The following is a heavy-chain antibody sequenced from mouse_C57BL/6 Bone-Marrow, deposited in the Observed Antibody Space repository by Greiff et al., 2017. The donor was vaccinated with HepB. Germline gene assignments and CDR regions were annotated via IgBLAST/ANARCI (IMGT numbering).Heavy chain of an antibody. Sequence: QVHVKQPGAELVKPGASVKMSCKASGYTFTSYWITWVKQRPGQGLEWIGDIYPGSGSTNYNEKFKSKATLTVDTSSSTAYMQLSSLTSGDSAVYYCARKGYGYGGGLYYYAMDYWGQGTSVTVSS. J-gene: IGHJ4*01. D-gene: IGHD2-2*01. CDR3: ARKGYGYGGGLYYYAMDY. V-gene: IGHV1-55*01. CDR2: IYPGSGST. CDR1: GYTFTSYW.